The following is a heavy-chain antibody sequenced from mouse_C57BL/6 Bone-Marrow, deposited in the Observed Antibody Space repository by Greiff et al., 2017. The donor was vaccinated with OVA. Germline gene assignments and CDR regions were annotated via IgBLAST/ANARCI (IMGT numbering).Heavy chain of an antibody. CDR1: GYTFTDYE. Sequence: QVQLQQSGAELVRPGASVTLSCKASGYTFTDYEMHWVKQTPVHGLEWIGAIDPETGGTAYNEKFKGKAILTADKSSSTAYMQLRSLTSEDSAVYYCTSDGGWFAYWGQGTLVTVSA. CDR3: TSDGGWFAY. V-gene: IGHV1-15*01. CDR2: IDPETGGT. J-gene: IGHJ3*01.